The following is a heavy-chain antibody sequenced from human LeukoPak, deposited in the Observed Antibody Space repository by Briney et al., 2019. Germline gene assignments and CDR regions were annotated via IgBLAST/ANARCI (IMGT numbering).Heavy chain of an antibody. J-gene: IGHJ4*02. D-gene: IGHD3-22*01. CDR2: ISYDGSNK. CDR3: AKGLTSITMIVVAVDY. Sequence: GGSLRLSCAASGFTFSSYAMSWVRQAPGKGLEWVAVISYDGSNKYYADSVKGRFTISRDNSKNTLYLQMNSLRAEDTAVYYCAKGLTSITMIVVAVDYWGQGTLVTVSS. V-gene: IGHV3-30*18. CDR1: GFTFSSYA.